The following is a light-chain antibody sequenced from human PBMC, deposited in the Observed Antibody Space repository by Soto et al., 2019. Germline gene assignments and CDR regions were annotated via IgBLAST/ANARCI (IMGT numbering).Light chain of an antibody. CDR1: TSDVGDYNY. CDR2: EVS. CDR3: GSYTSSSTYAI. J-gene: IGLJ2*01. Sequence: QSVLTQPASVSGSPGQSITISCTGTTSDVGDYNYVSWYQQHPGKAPKLIIYEVSNRPSGVSNRFSGSKSGNTASLTISGLQAEDEANYYCGSYTSSSTYAIFGGGIKLTVL. V-gene: IGLV2-14*03.